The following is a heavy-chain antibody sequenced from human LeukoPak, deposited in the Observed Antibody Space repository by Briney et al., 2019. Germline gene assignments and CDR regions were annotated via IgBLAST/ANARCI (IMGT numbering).Heavy chain of an antibody. J-gene: IGHJ1*01. CDR3: QGGRF. CDR1: GFTFTNAW. D-gene: IGHD1-26*01. CDR2: IKSKTDGGTT. V-gene: IGHV3-15*01. Sequence: NPWGSLSLSCSASGFTFTNAWMSWVCQAPGKGLEWVGRIKSKTDGGTTDYAAPVKGRFSISRDDSKNTLYLQMNSLKSEDTAVYYCQGGRFWGQGTGVPVSS.